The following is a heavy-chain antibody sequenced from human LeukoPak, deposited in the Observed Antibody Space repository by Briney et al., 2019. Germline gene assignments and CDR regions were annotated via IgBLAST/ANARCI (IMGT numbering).Heavy chain of an antibody. CDR2: INPDTGGT. Sequence: ASVKVSCKASGYTFTSYGISWVRQAPGQGLEWMGGINPDTGGTNYVQKFQGRVTMTRDTSISTVYMELSRLRSDDTAVYYCARDRTTGTSHFDHWGQGTLATVSS. V-gene: IGHV1-2*02. CDR3: ARDRTTGTSHFDH. CDR1: GYTFTSYG. D-gene: IGHD1-1*01. J-gene: IGHJ4*02.